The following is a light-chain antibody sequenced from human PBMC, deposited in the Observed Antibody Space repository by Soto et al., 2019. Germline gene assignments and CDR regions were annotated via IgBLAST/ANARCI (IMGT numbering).Light chain of an antibody. CDR1: QSVNNNY. Sequence: EIMLTQSPGTLALSPGERATLSCRASQSVNNNYLTWYQQKRGQAPRLLIHGASSRATGIPDRFSGSGSGTDFTLTISRLESEDFAVYYCQQYGDSPFTFGPGTKVGIK. V-gene: IGKV3-20*01. J-gene: IGKJ3*01. CDR2: GAS. CDR3: QQYGDSPFT.